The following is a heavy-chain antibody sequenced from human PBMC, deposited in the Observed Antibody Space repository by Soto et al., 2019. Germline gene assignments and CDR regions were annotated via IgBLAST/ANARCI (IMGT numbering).Heavy chain of an antibody. CDR2: ISYDGSNK. CDR3: AKDHELRYCSGGSCYYFDY. CDR1: GFTFSSYG. V-gene: IGHV3-30*18. D-gene: IGHD2-15*01. Sequence: GGSLRLSCAASGFTFSSYGMHWGRQAPGKGLEGGAVISYDGSNKYYADSVKGRFTISRDNSKNTLDLQMNSLRAEDTAVYYCAKDHELRYCSGGSCYYFDYWGQGT. J-gene: IGHJ4*02.